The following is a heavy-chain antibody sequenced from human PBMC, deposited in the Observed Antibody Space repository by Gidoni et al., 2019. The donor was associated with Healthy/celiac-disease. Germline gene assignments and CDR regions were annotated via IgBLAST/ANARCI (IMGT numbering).Heavy chain of an antibody. J-gene: IGHJ4*02. V-gene: IGHV3-23*01. D-gene: IGHD4-17*01. Sequence: EVKLLESGGGLVQPGGYLRLSSAASGLTFSSYAMSWVRQAPGKGLELVAAISGSGGSTYYADSVKGRFTISRDNSKNTLYLQMNSLRAEDTAVYYCAKAMTTVMFDYWGQGTLVTVSS. CDR2: ISGSGGST. CDR1: GLTFSSYA. CDR3: AKAMTTVMFDY.